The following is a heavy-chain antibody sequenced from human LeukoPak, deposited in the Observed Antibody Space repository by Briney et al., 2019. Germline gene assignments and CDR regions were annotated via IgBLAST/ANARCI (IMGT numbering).Heavy chain of an antibody. Sequence: GGSLRLSCAASEFTFSSYAMHWVRQAPGKGLEWVAVISYDGSNKYYADSVKDRFTISRDNSKNTLYLQMNSLRAEDTAVYYCARDRVSDFWSGYYKDYYGMDVWGQGTTVTVSS. CDR1: EFTFSSYA. D-gene: IGHD3-3*01. J-gene: IGHJ6*02. CDR2: ISYDGSNK. V-gene: IGHV3-30-3*01. CDR3: ARDRVSDFWSGYYKDYYGMDV.